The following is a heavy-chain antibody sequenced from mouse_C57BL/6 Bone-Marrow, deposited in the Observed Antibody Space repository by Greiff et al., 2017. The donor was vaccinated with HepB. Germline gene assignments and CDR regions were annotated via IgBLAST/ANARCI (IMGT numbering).Heavy chain of an antibody. CDR2: IDPSDSET. Sequence: VQLKQPGAELVRPGSSVKLSCKASGYTFTSYWMHWVKQRPIQGLEWIGNIDPSDSETHYNQKFKDKATLTVDKSSSTAYMQLSSLTYEDSAVYYCAREDWDWYFDVWGTGTTVTVSS. V-gene: IGHV1-52*01. CDR1: GYTFTSYW. J-gene: IGHJ1*03. D-gene: IGHD4-1*01. CDR3: AREDWDWYFDV.